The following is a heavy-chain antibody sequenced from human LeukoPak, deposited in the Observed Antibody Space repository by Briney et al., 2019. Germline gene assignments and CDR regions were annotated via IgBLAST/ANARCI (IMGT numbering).Heavy chain of an antibody. Sequence: GGSLRLSCAASGFTFSDFSMNWVRQAPGKGLEWVSYISSSGSFICYAESYKGRFTISRDNARNSLYLQMSSLRAEDTAAYYCARDPLHCSGGSCYSGSDYWGQGTLVTVSS. J-gene: IGHJ4*02. CDR1: GFTFSDFS. V-gene: IGHV3-48*01. D-gene: IGHD2-15*01. CDR3: ARDPLHCSGGSCYSGSDY. CDR2: ISSSGSFI.